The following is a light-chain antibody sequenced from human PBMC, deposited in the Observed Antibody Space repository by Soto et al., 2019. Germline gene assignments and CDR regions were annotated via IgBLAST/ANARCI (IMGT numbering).Light chain of an antibody. J-gene: IGKJ3*01. CDR1: QSLVYVDGYIY. CDR2: RVS. V-gene: IGKV2-30*01. CDR3: MQGTHWPFT. Sequence: DVVLTQSPLSLPVTLGQPASISCKSSQSLVYVDGYIYLNWFQQRPGQSPRRQIFRVSDRDSGVPDRFSGSGSGTDFTLKISRVEAEDVGVYYCMQGTHWPFTLGPGTKVDIK.